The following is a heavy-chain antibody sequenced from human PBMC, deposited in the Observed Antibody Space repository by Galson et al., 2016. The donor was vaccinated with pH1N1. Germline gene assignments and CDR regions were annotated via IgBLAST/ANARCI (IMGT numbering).Heavy chain of an antibody. CDR2: IIPIFGTT. J-gene: IGHJ6*02. CDR3: ASPAIVRGVVYYHYGMDV. V-gene: IGHV1-69*13. Sequence: SVKVSCKASGGTFSNSAVSWVRQAPGQGLEWMGGIIPIFGTTNYAQKIQGRVTITADQITSTSYMELSSLRSEDTAIYYCASPAIVRGVVYYHYGMDVWGQRTTVTVSS. CDR1: GGTFSNSA. D-gene: IGHD3-10*01.